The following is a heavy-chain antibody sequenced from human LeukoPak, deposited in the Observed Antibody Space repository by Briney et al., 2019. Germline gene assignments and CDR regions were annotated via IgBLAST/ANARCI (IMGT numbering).Heavy chain of an antibody. CDR1: GFTLRRYD. J-gene: IGHJ4*02. CDR3: ARESGYCSGGSCYYFDY. D-gene: IGHD2-15*01. CDR2: IGTVGDT. V-gene: IGHV3-13*01. Sequence: GGSLRLSCAASGFTLRRYDMHWVRQATGKGLEVVSTIGTVGDTHYPGSVKGRFTISRENAKNSLYLQMNSLRAEDTAVYYCARESGYCSGGSCYYFDYWGQGTLVTVSS.